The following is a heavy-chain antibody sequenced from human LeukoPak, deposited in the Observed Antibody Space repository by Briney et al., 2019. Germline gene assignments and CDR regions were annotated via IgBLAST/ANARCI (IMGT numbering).Heavy chain of an antibody. CDR3: ARDDCSSISCYHNWFDP. Sequence: GGSLRLSCAASGFTFSSYWMSWVRQAPGKGLEWVANIKQDGSEKYYVDSVKGRFTISRDNAKNSLYLQMNSLRAEDTAAYYCARDDCSSISCYHNWFDPWGQGTLVTVSS. V-gene: IGHV3-7*01. J-gene: IGHJ5*02. CDR1: GFTFSSYW. D-gene: IGHD2-2*01. CDR2: IKQDGSEK.